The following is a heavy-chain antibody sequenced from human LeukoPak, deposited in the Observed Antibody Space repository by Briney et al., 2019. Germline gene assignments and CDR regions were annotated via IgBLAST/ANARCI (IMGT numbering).Heavy chain of an antibody. D-gene: IGHD4-11*01. CDR1: GFTFSSYA. V-gene: IGHV3-64D*06. Sequence: PGGSLRLSCSASGFTFSSYAMHWVRQAPGKGLEYVSAISKDGDRTYYVDSVKGRFIISRDNSRNTMYLQMSSLRTDDTAIYFCVNTGDPGSRGQGTLVTVSS. CDR2: ISKDGDRT. J-gene: IGHJ4*02. CDR3: VNTGDPGS.